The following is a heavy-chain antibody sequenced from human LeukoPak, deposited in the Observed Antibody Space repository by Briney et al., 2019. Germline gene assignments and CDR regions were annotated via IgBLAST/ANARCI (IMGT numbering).Heavy chain of an antibody. Sequence: GGSLRLSCAASGFTFSSYAMSWVRQAPGKGLEWVSAISGSGGSTYYADSVKGRFTISRDNSKNTLYLQMNSLRAEDTAVYYCAKDKGWGYSTYDYYGMDVWGQGTTVTVSS. CDR1: GFTFSSYA. D-gene: IGHD1-26*01. CDR2: ISGSGGST. J-gene: IGHJ6*02. CDR3: AKDKGWGYSTYDYYGMDV. V-gene: IGHV3-23*01.